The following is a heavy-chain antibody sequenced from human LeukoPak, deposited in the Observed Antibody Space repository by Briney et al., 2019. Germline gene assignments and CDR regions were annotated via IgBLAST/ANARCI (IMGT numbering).Heavy chain of an antibody. CDR2: IYYSGST. CDR1: GGSISSYY. CDR3: ARVRGSYSTTYYYMDA. J-gene: IGHJ6*03. V-gene: IGHV4-59*01. D-gene: IGHD3-10*01. Sequence: SETLSLTCTVSGGSISSYYWSWIRQPPGKGLEWIGYIYYSGSTNYNPSLKSRVTISVDTSKNQFSLKLSSVTAADTAVYYCARVRGSYSTTYYYMDAWGKGTTVTISS.